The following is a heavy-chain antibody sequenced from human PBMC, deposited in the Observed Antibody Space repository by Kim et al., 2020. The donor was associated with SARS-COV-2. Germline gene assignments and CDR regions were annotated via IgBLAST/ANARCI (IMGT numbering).Heavy chain of an antibody. CDR2: IIPIFGIA. CDR3: ARETTPMVVAATSFDY. Sequence: SVKVSCKASGGTFSSYAISWVRQAPGQGLEWMGGIIPIFGIANYAQKFQGRVTITADESTSTAYMELSSLRSEDTAVYYCARETTPMVVAATSFDYWGQGTLVTVSS. V-gene: IGHV1-69*13. J-gene: IGHJ4*02. D-gene: IGHD2-15*01. CDR1: GGTFSSYA.